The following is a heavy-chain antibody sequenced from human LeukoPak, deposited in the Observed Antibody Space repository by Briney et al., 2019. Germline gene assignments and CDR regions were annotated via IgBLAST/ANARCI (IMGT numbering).Heavy chain of an antibody. J-gene: IGHJ4*02. CDR1: GYTFTGFY. D-gene: IGHD3-10*01. Sequence: GASVKVSCKASGYTFTGFYVHWMRQAPGQGLEWMGWINPASGDTEYQQKFQGRATMTRDTSIATVYMEMTRLTHDDTAVYYCARDRGPSADSGIYYQYYFTFWGQGTLVTVSS. CDR2: INPASGDT. V-gene: IGHV1-2*02. CDR3: ARDRGPSADSGIYYQYYFTF.